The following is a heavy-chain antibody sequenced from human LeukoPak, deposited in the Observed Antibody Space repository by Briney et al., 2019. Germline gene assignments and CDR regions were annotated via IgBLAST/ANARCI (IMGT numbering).Heavy chain of an antibody. J-gene: IGHJ3*01. Sequence: GGSLRLSCAADGFTLSSYWMAWVRQTAGKGRGWVANIKEDGSGKQYVECVEGRFTISQHTAKNSLHPQMTSLRADDTAVYYCAKPSNDDGNTACRALDVWGQGSMVTVSS. D-gene: IGHD1-7*01. CDR2: IKEDGSGK. V-gene: IGHV3-7*01. CDR3: AKPSNDDGNTACRALDV. CDR1: GFTLSSYW.